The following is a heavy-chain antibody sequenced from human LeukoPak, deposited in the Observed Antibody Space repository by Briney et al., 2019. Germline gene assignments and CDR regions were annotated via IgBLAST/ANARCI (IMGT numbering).Heavy chain of an antibody. D-gene: IGHD2-2*02. Sequence: GGSLRLSCAASGFTFSSYGMHWVRQAPGKGLEWVAFIRYDGSNKYYADSVKGRFTISRDNSKNTLYLQMNSLRAEDTAVYYCARALGYCSSTSCYTYFDYWGQGTLVTVSS. J-gene: IGHJ4*02. CDR1: GFTFSSYG. V-gene: IGHV3-30*02. CDR2: IRYDGSNK. CDR3: ARALGYCSSTSCYTYFDY.